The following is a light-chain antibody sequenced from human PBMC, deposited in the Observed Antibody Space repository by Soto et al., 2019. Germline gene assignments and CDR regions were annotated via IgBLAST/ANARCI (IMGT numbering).Light chain of an antibody. Sequence: SVLTRPASVNGAPGQSITISCTGTSSDVGGYNYVSWYQHHPGKAPKLMIYDVANRPSGVSNRLSGSKSGNTASLTISGLQAEDEADYYCNSYTSSSTYVFGTGTKVT. CDR1: SSDVGGYNY. CDR2: DVA. CDR3: NSYTSSSTYV. V-gene: IGLV2-14*03. J-gene: IGLJ1*01.